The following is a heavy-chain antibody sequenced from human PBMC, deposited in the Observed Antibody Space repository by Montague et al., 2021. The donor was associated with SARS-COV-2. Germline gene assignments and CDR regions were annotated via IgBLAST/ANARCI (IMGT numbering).Heavy chain of an antibody. Sequence: SETLSLTCTVSGGSISSYYWSWIRQPPGKGLEWIGYIYYSGSTNYNPSLKSRVTISVDTSKNQFSLKLSSVTAADTAVYYCARGSGWMGNAFDIRGQGTTVSVSS. J-gene: IGHJ3*02. V-gene: IGHV4-59*01. CDR3: ARGSGWMGNAFDI. CDR1: GGSISSYY. CDR2: IYYSGST. D-gene: IGHD6-19*01.